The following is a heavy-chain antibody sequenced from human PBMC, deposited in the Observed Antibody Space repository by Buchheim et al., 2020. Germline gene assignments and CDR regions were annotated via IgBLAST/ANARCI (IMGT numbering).Heavy chain of an antibody. CDR1: GGSISSGGYS. D-gene: IGHD5-24*01. J-gene: IGHJ5*02. V-gene: IGHV4-30-2*01. CDR3: AREVELATPPARWFDP. Sequence: QLQLQESGSGLVKPSQTLSLTCAVSGGSISSGGYSWSWIRQPPGKGLEWIGYIYHSGSTYYNPSLKSRVPISVDRSKNKFSLKLSSVTAADTAVYYCAREVELATPPARWFDPWGQGTL. CDR2: IYHSGST.